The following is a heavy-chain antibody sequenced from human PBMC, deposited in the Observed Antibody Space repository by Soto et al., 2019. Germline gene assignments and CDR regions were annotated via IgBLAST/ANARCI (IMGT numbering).Heavy chain of an antibody. J-gene: IGHJ6*02. CDR3: VRESYGDYQRYGMDV. CDR2: IFDSGST. CDR1: GGSIRSYF. V-gene: IGHV4-59*01. Sequence: SETLSLTCTVSGGSIRSYFWSWIRQPPGKGLEWIGYIFDSGSTNYNPSLESRVTISVDTSKNQFSLRLSSVTAADTAVYYCVRESYGDYQRYGMDVWGQGTTVTVSS. D-gene: IGHD4-17*01.